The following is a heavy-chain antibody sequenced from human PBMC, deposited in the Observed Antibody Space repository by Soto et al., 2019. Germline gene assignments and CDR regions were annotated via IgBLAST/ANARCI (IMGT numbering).Heavy chain of an antibody. CDR1: GGTFSSYT. CDR2: IIPILGIA. CDR3: ARTYSSGWQWGAFDI. Sequence: QVQLVQSGAEVKKPGSSVKVSCKASGGTFSSYTISWVRQAPGQGREWMGRIIPILGIANYAQKFQGRVTITADKSTSTAYMELSSLRSEDTAVYYCARTYSSGWQWGAFDIWGQGTMVTVSS. D-gene: IGHD6-19*01. V-gene: IGHV1-69*02. J-gene: IGHJ3*02.